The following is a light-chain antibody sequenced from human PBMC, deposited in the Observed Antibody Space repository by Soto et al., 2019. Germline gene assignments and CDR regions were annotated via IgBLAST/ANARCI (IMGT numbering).Light chain of an antibody. CDR2: AAS. J-gene: IGKJ1*01. V-gene: IGKV1-39*01. CDR3: QQSYSSPRT. CDR1: QSISSF. Sequence: DIQMTQSPSSLSASVGDRVTITCRASQSISSFLNWYQQKPGKAPKFLIYAASSLQSGVPSRFSGSESGTDFTLTISSLQPEDFATYYCQQSYSSPRTFGQGTKVDIK.